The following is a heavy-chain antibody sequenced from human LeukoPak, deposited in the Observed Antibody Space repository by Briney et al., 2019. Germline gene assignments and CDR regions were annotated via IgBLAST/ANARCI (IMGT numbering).Heavy chain of an antibody. CDR3: AKGGEQVTWNFQN. CDR2: INPSDGTR. CDR1: GNIFTSSY. Sequence: ASVKVSCKASGNIFTSSYTHWVRQAPGQGLEWMGVINPSDGTRNYAQKFQGRVTMTRDMSTSTVYMDLSSLRSEDTAVYYCAKGGEQVTWNFQNWGQGTLVTVSS. V-gene: IGHV1-46*01. D-gene: IGHD1/OR15-1a*01. J-gene: IGHJ1*01.